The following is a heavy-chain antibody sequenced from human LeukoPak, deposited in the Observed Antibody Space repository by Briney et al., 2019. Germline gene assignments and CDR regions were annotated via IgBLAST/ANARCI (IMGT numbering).Heavy chain of an antibody. V-gene: IGHV3-48*03. D-gene: IGHD2-15*01. CDR2: ISSSGSTI. J-gene: IGHJ3*02. CDR1: GFTFSSYE. CDR3: ARDCGGSCYALVTGAFDI. Sequence: PGGSLRLSCAASGFTFSSYEMNWVRQAPGKGLEWVSYISSSGSTIYYADSVKGRFTISRDNAKNSLYLQMNSLRAEDTAVYYCARDCGGSCYALVTGAFDIWGQGTMVTVSS.